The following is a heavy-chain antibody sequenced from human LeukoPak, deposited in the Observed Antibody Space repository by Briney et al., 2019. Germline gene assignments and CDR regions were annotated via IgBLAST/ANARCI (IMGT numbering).Heavy chain of an antibody. CDR3: ARIYIAEDY. J-gene: IGHJ4*02. V-gene: IGHV3-11*01. Sequence: GGSLRLSCAASGFTFSSYAMSWIRQAPGKGLEWVSYISDSGSFIYYADSVQGRFTISRDNAKNSLYLQMNSLRAEDTAVYYCARIYIAEDYWGQGTLVTVSS. D-gene: IGHD3-16*02. CDR2: ISDSGSFI. CDR1: GFTFSSYA.